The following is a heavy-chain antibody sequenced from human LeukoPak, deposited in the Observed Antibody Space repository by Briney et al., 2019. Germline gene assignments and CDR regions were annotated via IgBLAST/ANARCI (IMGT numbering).Heavy chain of an antibody. V-gene: IGHV3-33*08. CDR3: AREIGYYDILTGYYYYYYGMDV. Sequence: QVQLVESGGGVVQPGRSLRLSCAASGFTFSSYGMHWVRQAPGKGLEWVAVIWYDGSNKYYADSVKGRFTISRDNSKNTLYLQMNSLRAEDTAVYYCAREIGYYDILTGYYYYYYGMDVWGKGTTVTVSS. D-gene: IGHD3-9*01. CDR2: IWYDGSNK. CDR1: GFTFSSYG. J-gene: IGHJ6*04.